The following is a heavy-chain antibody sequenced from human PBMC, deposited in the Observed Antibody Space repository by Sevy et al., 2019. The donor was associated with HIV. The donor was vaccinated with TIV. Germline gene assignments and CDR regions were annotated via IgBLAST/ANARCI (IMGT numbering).Heavy chain of an antibody. Sequence: GGSLRLSCTASGFAFSTYGMHWVRRAPGKGLEWVAIIWYEGINKAYAEPVKGRITISRDNSKNTLYLQMNSLRVDDTAVYYCARERRSSGIDYWGQGTLVTVSS. D-gene: IGHD3-10*01. V-gene: IGHV3-33*01. CDR3: ARERRSSGIDY. J-gene: IGHJ4*01. CDR1: GFAFSTYG. CDR2: IWYEGINK.